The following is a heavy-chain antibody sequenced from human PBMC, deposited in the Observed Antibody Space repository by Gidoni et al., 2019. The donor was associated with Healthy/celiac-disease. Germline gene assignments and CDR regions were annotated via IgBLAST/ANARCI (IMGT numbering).Heavy chain of an antibody. CDR1: GGTFSSYP. J-gene: IGHJ4*02. CDR2: IIPILGIA. Sequence: QVQLVQSGAEVKKPGSSVKVSCKASGGTFSSYPISWVRQAPGQGLEWMGRIIPILGIANYEQKFQGRVTITADKSTSTAYMELSSLRSEDTAVYYCAGSHCSGGSCYSGVLDYWGQGTLVTVSS. CDR3: AGSHCSGGSCYSGVLDY. V-gene: IGHV1-69*02. D-gene: IGHD2-15*01.